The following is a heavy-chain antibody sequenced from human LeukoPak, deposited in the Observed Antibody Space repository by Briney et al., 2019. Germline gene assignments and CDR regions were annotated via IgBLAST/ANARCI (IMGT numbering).Heavy chain of an antibody. CDR1: DWSLRGYY. CDR2: INHSGST. Sequence: PSETLSLTCDLHDWSLRGYYWTWIRQPPGKGLEWIGEINHSGSTNYNPSLKSRVTISADTSKNQFSLNLSYVTAAEAGVYGCARHLQSSSAYPVGGWWGQGILVTVSS. J-gene: IGHJ4*02. V-gene: IGHV4-34*01. D-gene: IGHD6-6*01. CDR3: ARHLQSSSAYPVGGW.